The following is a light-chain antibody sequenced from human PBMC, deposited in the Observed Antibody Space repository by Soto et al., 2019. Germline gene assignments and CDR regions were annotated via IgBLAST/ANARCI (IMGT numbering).Light chain of an antibody. J-gene: IGLJ1*01. Sequence: QSALTQPASVSGSPGQSITISCTGSSSDVGAYNFVSWYQHHPGKAPKLILYEVSNRPSGVSNRFSGSKSGNTASLTISGLQAEDEADYYCSSYSSSSTLDYVFGTGTKVNVL. CDR1: SSDVGAYNF. V-gene: IGLV2-14*01. CDR2: EVS. CDR3: SSYSSSSTLDYV.